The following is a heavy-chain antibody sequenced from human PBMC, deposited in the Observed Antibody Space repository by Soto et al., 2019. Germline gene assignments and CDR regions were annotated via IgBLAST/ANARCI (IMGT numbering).Heavy chain of an antibody. CDR2: IYFSGTT. CDR1: GVSISDTSYY. CDR3: ARHGSH. J-gene: IGHJ4*02. V-gene: IGHV4-39*01. Sequence: SETLSLTCNVSGVSISDTSYYWGWIRQPPGKGLEWIGTIYFSGTTFYNPSLKSRLTIPVDTSKNQFSLRLSSVTAADTAVYYCARHGSHWGQGTLVTVSS.